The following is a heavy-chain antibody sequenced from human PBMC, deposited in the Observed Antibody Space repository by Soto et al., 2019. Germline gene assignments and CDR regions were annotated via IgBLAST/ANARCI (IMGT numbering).Heavy chain of an antibody. V-gene: IGHV3-33*01. J-gene: IGHJ4*02. Sequence: GGSLRLSCAASGVTFRSYGMHWVRQAPVKGLEWVAVIWNDGSHKYYAGSVKGRFTISRDNSKNTLYLQMNSLRAEDTAVYYCASLYYYASGTPDFWGQGTLVTVS. D-gene: IGHD3-10*01. CDR1: GVTFRSYG. CDR3: ASLYYYASGTPDF. CDR2: IWNDGSHK.